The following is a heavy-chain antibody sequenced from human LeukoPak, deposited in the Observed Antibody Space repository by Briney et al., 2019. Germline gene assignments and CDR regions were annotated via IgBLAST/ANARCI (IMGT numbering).Heavy chain of an antibody. CDR3: ARVFTVGPDAFDI. CDR2: ISSSGSTI. CDR1: GFTFSSYE. Sequence: GGSLRLSCAASGFTFSSYEMTWVRQAPGKGLEWVSYISSSGSTIYYADSVKGRFTISRDNAKNSLYLQMNSLRPEDTAVYYCARVFTVGPDAFDIWGQGTMVTVSS. D-gene: IGHD4-23*01. V-gene: IGHV3-48*03. J-gene: IGHJ3*02.